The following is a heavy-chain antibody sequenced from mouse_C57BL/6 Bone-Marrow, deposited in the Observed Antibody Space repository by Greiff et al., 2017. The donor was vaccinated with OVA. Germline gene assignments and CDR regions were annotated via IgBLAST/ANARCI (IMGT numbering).Heavy chain of an antibody. CDR1: GYTFTSYW. CDR3: AKKSYFDY. V-gene: IGHV1-59*01. Sequence: VQGVESGPVLVKPGASVKMSCKASGYTFTSYWMHWVKQRPGQGLEWIGVIDPSDSYTNYNQKFKGKATLTVDTSSSTAYMQLSSLTSEDSSVYSCAKKSYFDYWGQGTTLTVSS. CDR2: IDPSDSYT. J-gene: IGHJ2*01.